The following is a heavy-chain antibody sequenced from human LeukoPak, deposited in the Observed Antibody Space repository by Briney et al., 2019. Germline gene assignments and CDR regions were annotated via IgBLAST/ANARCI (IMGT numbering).Heavy chain of an antibody. CDR3: ARLLDNDISGDPDTFDV. D-gene: IGHD3-22*01. V-gene: IGHV4-59*11. J-gene: IGHJ3*01. Sequence: LETLALTCTVSGGSLSGHYWSGVRQPPGKRLEWIGYVSYTGRTKHNPSLRSRGTISIETSKRPFSLKLTSVTSADTAVYSCARLLDNDISGDPDTFDVWGQGTTVIVSS. CDR2: VSYTGRT. CDR1: GGSLSGHY.